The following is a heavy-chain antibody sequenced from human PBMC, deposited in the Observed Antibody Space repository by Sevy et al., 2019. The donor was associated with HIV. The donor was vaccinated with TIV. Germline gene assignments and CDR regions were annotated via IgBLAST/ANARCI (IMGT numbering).Heavy chain of an antibody. CDR2: FYSSGNT. CDR3: ARPSYTGSSFWYFDL. D-gene: IGHD1-26*01. Sequence: SEMSLTCTVSGGSISGTYWTWIRQPAGKGLEWIGTFYSSGNTDYNPSLKSRVTMSVDTSKNQFSLNLSSVTAADTAVYYCARPSYTGSSFWYFDLWGRGTLVTVSS. CDR1: GGSISGTY. V-gene: IGHV4-4*07. J-gene: IGHJ2*01.